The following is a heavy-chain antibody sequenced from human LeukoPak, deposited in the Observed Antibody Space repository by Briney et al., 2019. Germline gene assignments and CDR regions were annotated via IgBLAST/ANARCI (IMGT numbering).Heavy chain of an antibody. Sequence: SETLSLTCAVSGYSISSGYYWGWIRQPPGKGLEWIGSIYHSGSTSYNPSLKSRVAISVDTSKNQFSLKLSSVTAADTALYCCARGTQSNYASFDYWGQGTLVTVSS. CDR1: GYSISSGYY. CDR3: ARGTQSNYASFDY. CDR2: IYHSGST. V-gene: IGHV4-38-2*01. J-gene: IGHJ4*02. D-gene: IGHD4-11*01.